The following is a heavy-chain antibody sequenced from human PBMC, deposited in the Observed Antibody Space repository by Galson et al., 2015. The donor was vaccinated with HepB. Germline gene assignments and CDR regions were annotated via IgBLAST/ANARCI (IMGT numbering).Heavy chain of an antibody. CDR2: IIPIFGTA. Sequence: SVKVSCKASGGTFSSYAISWVRQAPGQGLEWMGGIIPIFGTANYAQKFQGRVTITADKSTSTAYMELSSLRSEDTAVYYCARADVEAVAATLSYYYYGMDVWGQGTTVTVSS. J-gene: IGHJ6*02. V-gene: IGHV1-69*06. CDR1: GGTFSSYA. CDR3: ARADVEAVAATLSYYYYGMDV. D-gene: IGHD2-15*01.